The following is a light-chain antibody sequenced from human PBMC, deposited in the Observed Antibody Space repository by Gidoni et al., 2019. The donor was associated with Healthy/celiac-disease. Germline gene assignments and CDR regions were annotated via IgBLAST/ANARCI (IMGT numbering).Light chain of an antibody. V-gene: IGKV1-39*01. CDR3: QQSYSTLLT. CDR2: AAS. CDR1: QSISSY. J-gene: IGKJ4*01. Sequence: IQMTQSPSSLSASVGDRVTITCRAIQSISSYLNWYQQKPGKAPKLLIYAASSLQSGVPSRFSGSGSGTDFTLTISSLQPEEFATYYCQQSYSTLLTFGGGTKVEIK.